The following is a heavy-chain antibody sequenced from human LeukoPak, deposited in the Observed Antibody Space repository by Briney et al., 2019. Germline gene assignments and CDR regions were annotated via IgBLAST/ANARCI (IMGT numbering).Heavy chain of an antibody. D-gene: IGHD4-17*01. CDR1: GFTFRSFA. Sequence: GGSLRPSCAASGFTFRSFAMTWVRQAPGKGLEWVASITGNHGPTYNTDSVKDRFTISRDNSQNTLYLQMDSLRAEDTAVYYCSKDPNGDYVGAFGPWGQGTLVTVSS. V-gene: IGHV3-23*01. J-gene: IGHJ5*02. CDR2: ITGNHGPT. CDR3: SKDPNGDYVGAFGP.